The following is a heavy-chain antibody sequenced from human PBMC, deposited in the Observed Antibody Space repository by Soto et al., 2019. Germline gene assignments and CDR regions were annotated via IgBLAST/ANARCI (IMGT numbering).Heavy chain of an antibody. Sequence: EVQLLESGGGLVQPGGSLRLSCAASGFTFSSYAMSWVRQTPGKGLEWVSGISGGGGNTYYAASVTGRFTISRDNSTNTLYLPMNSLRAADTAIYYCAKDRGAGGRFSGIAVAGIPSWGQGTLVTVSS. J-gene: IGHJ5*02. V-gene: IGHV3-23*01. CDR2: ISGGGGNT. D-gene: IGHD6-19*01. CDR3: AKDRGAGGRFSGIAVAGIPS. CDR1: GFTFSSYA.